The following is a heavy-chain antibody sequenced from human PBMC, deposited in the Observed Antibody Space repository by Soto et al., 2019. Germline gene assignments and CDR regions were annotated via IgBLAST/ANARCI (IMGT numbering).Heavy chain of an antibody. CDR1: GGTFRNYA. V-gene: IGHV1-69*13. CDR3: ACRWLAGVPADTGPGDYGMDV. D-gene: IGHD2-2*01. CDR2: IIPIFGTA. J-gene: IGHJ6*02. Sequence: GASVKVSCKASGGTFRNYAISWVRQAPGQGLEWMGGIIPIFGTANYAQKFQGRVTITADESTSTVYIDLNSLRFEDRAVYYCACRWLAGVPADTGPGDYGMDVWGQGSTVTVSS.